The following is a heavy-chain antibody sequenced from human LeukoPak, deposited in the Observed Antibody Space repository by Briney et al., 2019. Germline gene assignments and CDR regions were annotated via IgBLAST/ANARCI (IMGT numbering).Heavy chain of an antibody. J-gene: IGHJ4*02. V-gene: IGHV3-7*01. CDR2: IDLEGSQR. CDR1: GFTFSNAW. D-gene: IGHD4/OR15-4a*01. Sequence: TGGSLRLSCAASGFTFSNAWMSWVRQAPGKGLEWVANIDLEGSQRFYVDSLKGRFTISRDNANNLVYLQMNSLRAEDTAVYYCARDVDYANPRHDYWGQGTLVTVSS. CDR3: ARDVDYANPRHDY.